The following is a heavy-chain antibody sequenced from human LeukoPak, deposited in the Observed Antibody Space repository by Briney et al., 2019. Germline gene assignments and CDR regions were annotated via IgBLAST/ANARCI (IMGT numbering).Heavy chain of an antibody. D-gene: IGHD3-22*01. CDR2: IYYSGST. CDR1: GGSISSSSYY. Sequence: PSETLSLTCTVSGGSISSSSYYWGWIRQPPGKGLEWIGSIYYSGSTYYNPSLKSRVTISVDTSKNQFSLKLSSVTAADTAVYYCARDLPDYYDSLSNWFDPWGQGTLVTVSS. V-gene: IGHV4-39*07. J-gene: IGHJ5*02. CDR3: ARDLPDYYDSLSNWFDP.